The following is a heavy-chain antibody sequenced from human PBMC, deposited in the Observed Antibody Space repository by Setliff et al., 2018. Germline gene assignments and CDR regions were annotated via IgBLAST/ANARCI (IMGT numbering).Heavy chain of an antibody. CDR1: GDSLSGYY. J-gene: IGHJ3*02. V-gene: IGHV4-39*01. CDR2: INYSGIT. CDR3: ARLPGYCNGGNCYGYYTFDI. Sequence: SETLSLTCAVCGDSLSGYYWGWIRQPPGKGLEWIGSINYSGITYYSPSLKSRVIVSVDTSKNQFSLKLSSVTAADTAVYYCARLPGYCNGGNCYGYYTFDIWGQGTMVTVSS. D-gene: IGHD2-15*01.